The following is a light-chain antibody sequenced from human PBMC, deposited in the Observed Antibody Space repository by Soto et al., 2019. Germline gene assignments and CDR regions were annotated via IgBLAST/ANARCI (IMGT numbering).Light chain of an antibody. CDR1: QSVSSN. CDR3: QQYINAPQT. V-gene: IGKV3-15*01. Sequence: EIVMTQSPATLSVSPGERATLSCRASQSVSSNLAWYQQKPGQAPRLLIYGASTRATGIPARFSGSGSGTEFKLTISSLQSEDFAVYYCQQYINAPQTFGQGTKVEIK. CDR2: GAS. J-gene: IGKJ1*01.